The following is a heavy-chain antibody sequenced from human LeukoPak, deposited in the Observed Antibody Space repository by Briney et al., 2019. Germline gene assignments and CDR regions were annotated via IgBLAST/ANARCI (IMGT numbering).Heavy chain of an antibody. Sequence: GGSLRLSCAASGFTFSSYGMHWVRQAPGKGLEWVAFIRYDGSNKYYADSVKGRFTISRDNSKNTLYLQMNSLRAEDTAVYYRAKDSGFYCSSTSCSDPDYWGQGTLVTVSS. V-gene: IGHV3-30*02. J-gene: IGHJ4*02. CDR1: GFTFSSYG. CDR3: AKDSGFYCSSTSCSDPDY. CDR2: IRYDGSNK. D-gene: IGHD2-2*01.